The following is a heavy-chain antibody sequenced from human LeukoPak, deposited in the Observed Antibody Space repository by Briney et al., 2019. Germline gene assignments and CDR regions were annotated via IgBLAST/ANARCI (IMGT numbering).Heavy chain of an antibody. CDR2: IYYSGIT. J-gene: IGHJ6*02. Sequence: SGTLSLTCAVSGGSISSSSNYWGWIRQPPGKGLDWIGNIYYSGITSYNPSLTSRVTISIDTSKNQFSLRLTSVTAADTAVYYCARDVKVAGPGIHYYYYGMDVWGQGTTVTVSS. CDR3: ARDVKVAGPGIHYYYYGMDV. V-gene: IGHV4-39*07. D-gene: IGHD6-19*01. CDR1: GGSISSSSNY.